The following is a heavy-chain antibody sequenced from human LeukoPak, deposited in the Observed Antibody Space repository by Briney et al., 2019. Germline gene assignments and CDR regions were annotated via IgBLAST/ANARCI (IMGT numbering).Heavy chain of an antibody. CDR1: GFTFSSYS. D-gene: IGHD3-22*01. J-gene: IGHJ4*02. Sequence: GGSLRLSCAASGFTFSSYSMNWVRQAPGKGLEWVSFISSSSSYIYFADSVKGRFSISRDNTKGSLFLQLNSLRAEDTAVYYCARADPGYYDSSGYYYGGATLGYWGQGTLVTVSS. V-gene: IGHV3-21*04. CDR3: ARADPGYYDSSGYYYGGATLGY. CDR2: ISSSSSYI.